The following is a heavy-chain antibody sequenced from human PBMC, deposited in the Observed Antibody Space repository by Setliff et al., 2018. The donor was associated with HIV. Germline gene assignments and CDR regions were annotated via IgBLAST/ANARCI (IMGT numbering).Heavy chain of an antibody. V-gene: IGHV4-39*01. CDR1: GGSMSSSNYL. J-gene: IGHJ4*02. D-gene: IGHD5-12*01. Sequence: SETLSLTCTVSGGSMSSSNYLWGWIRQPPGKGLEWIGSVYYSGSSYYNPSLKSRITIAVDSAKYQFSLSLTSVTAADTAIYYCARRARNWLQPFDHWGQGFLVTVSS. CDR3: ARRARNWLQPFDH. CDR2: VYYSGSS.